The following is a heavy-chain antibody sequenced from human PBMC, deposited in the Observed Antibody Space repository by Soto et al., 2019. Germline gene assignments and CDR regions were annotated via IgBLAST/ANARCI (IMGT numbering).Heavy chain of an antibody. CDR1: GGSFSGYY. CDR2: INHSGST. CDR3: ARGYSSGCFDY. Sequence: ETLSLTCAVYGGSFSGYYWSWIRQPPGKGLEWIGEINHSGSTNYNPSLKSRVTISVDTSKNQFSLKLSSVTAADTAVYYCARGYSSGCFDYWGQGTLVTVSS. J-gene: IGHJ4*02. D-gene: IGHD6-19*01. V-gene: IGHV4-34*01.